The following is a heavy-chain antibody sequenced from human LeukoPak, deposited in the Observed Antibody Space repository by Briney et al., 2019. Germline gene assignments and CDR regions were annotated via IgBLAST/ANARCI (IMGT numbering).Heavy chain of an antibody. Sequence: SDTLSLTCTVSGGSISSYYWSWIRQPPGKGLEWIGYIYYSGSTNYNPSLKSRVTISVDTSKNQFSLKLSSVTAADTAVYYCASLRAPYGMDVWGQGTTVTVSS. V-gene: IGHV4-59*07. CDR2: IYYSGST. CDR3: ASLRAPYGMDV. CDR1: GGSISSYY. J-gene: IGHJ6*02.